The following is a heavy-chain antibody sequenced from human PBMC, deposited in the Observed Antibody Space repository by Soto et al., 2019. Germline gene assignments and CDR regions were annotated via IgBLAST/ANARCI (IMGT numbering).Heavy chain of an antibody. CDR3: ARATSPLNAFDI. J-gene: IGHJ3*02. CDR1: GYTFTSYG. Sequence: ASVKVSCKASGYTFTSYGISWVRQTPGQGLEWMGWISAYNGNTNYAQKLQGRVTMTTDTSTSTAYMELRSLRSDDTAVYYCARATSPLNAFDIWGQGTMVTVSS. CDR2: ISAYNGNT. V-gene: IGHV1-18*01.